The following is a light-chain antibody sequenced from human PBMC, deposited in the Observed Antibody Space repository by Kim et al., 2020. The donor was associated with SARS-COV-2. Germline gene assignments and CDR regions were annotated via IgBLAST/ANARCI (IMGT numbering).Light chain of an antibody. V-gene: IGKV3-20*01. CDR3: QQYSRSRT. CDR1: QTISNNY. J-gene: IGKJ1*01. Sequence: EIVLTQSPGTLSLSPGERVTLSCRASQTISNNYLAWYRQKAGQAPTLLMYGASHRATGIPDRFSGGGSGTDFTLTISRLEPEDFAVYYCQQYSRSRTFGQGTKVDIK. CDR2: GAS.